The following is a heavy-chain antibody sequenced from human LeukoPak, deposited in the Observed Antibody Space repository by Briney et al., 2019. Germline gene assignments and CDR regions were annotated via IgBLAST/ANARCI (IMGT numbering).Heavy chain of an antibody. CDR2: ISSSSSY. CDR3: ARSQDAFDI. V-gene: IGHV3-69-1*01. CDR1: GFSFSDHY. Sequence: GGSLRLSCAASGFSFSDHYLTWIRQAPGKGLEWVSSISSSSSYYYADSVKGRFTISRDNANNSLCLQMNSLRAEDAAVYYCARSQDAFDIWGQGTMVTVSS. J-gene: IGHJ3*02.